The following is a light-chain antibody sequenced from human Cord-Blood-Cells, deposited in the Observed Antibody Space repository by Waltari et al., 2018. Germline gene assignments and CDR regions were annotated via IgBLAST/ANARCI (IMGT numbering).Light chain of an antibody. J-gene: IGLJ3*02. CDR2: DVS. CDR3: SSYTSSSTWV. CDR1: SSDVCGYNY. Sequence: QSALTQPASVSGSPGHSITISCTGTSSDVCGYNYVSWYQQHPGKAPKLMIYDVSNRPAGVSNRFSGSKSGNTASLTISGLQAEDEADYYCSSYTSSSTWVFGGGTKLTVL. V-gene: IGLV2-14*03.